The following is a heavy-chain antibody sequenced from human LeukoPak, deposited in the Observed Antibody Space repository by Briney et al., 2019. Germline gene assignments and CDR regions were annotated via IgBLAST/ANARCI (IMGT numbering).Heavy chain of an antibody. V-gene: IGHV3-23*01. CDR2: IRDSGETT. CDR3: ARETPPVGGSHDDYDY. Sequence: GGSLRLSCAVSGLNFNYGMNWVRQAPGKGLEWVSVIRDSGETTYYADSVKDRFTISRDNAKNSLYLQMNSLRAEDTAVYYCARETPPVGGSHDDYDYWGQGTLVTVSS. J-gene: IGHJ4*02. CDR1: GLNFNYG. D-gene: IGHD1-26*01.